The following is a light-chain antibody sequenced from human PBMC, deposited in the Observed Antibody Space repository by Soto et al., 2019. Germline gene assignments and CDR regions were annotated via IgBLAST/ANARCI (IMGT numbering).Light chain of an antibody. V-gene: IGKV3-15*01. CDR1: QSAGSN. Sequence: EIVMTQSPATLSVSPGERATLSCRASQSAGSNLAWYQQKPGQAPWLLIYAASTRPTGIPARFSGSGSGTEFTLTISSLQSEDFAVYYCQQYNKWPLTFGGGTKVEIK. CDR2: AAS. CDR3: QQYNKWPLT. J-gene: IGKJ4*01.